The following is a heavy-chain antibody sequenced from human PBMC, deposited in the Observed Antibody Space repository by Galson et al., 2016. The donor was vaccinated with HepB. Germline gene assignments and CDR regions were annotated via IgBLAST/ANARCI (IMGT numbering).Heavy chain of an antibody. D-gene: IGHD6-19*01. CDR3: ARSRQWLVRRAPFDS. CDR1: GYTFTSYY. CDR2: ITTNTGNP. J-gene: IGHJ4*02. V-gene: IGHV7-4-1*02. Sequence: SVKVSCKASGYTFTSYYIHWVRQAPGQGLEWMGWITTNTGNPTCAQAFTGRFVFSLDTSASTAYLQITSLMPEDTAVYYCARSRQWLVRRAPFDSWGQGTLVTVSS.